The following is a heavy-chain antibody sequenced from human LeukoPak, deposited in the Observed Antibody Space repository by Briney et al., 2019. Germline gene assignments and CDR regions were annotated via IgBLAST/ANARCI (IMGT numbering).Heavy chain of an antibody. V-gene: IGHV4-34*01. CDR1: GGSFSGYY. CDR3: ARGRWSGNSKWHFQH. Sequence: SETLSLTCAVYGGSFSGYYWSWIRQPPGKGLEWIGEINHSGSTNYNPSLKSRATISVDTSKNQFSLKLSSVTAADTAVYYCARGRWSGNSKWHFQHWGQGTLVTVSS. J-gene: IGHJ1*01. CDR2: INHSGST. D-gene: IGHD4-23*01.